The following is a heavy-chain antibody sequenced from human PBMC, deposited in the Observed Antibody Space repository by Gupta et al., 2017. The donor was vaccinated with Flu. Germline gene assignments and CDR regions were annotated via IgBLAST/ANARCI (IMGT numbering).Heavy chain of an antibody. CDR2: ISGNGVYI. J-gene: IGHJ5*02. CDR1: GFIFSDYS. D-gene: IGHD1-1*01. Sequence: EVQLVESGGGLVEPGGSLRLSCAGSGFIFSDYSMNWVRQPPGGGLEWVSSISGNGVYIFYRDSVKGRFTISRDDAKNSLYLQMNSLRTDDTAVYYCARFETRGVIRGDLWGQGTLVTV. V-gene: IGHV3-21*06. CDR3: ARFETRGVIRGDL.